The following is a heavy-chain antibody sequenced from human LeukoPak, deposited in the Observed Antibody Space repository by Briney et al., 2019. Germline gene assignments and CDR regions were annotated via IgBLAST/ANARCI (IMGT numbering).Heavy chain of an antibody. CDR3: AKKSPDSSGNPAYD. J-gene: IGHJ4*02. CDR1: GLTFSSYG. CDR2: ISYDGSNK. V-gene: IGHV3-30*18. D-gene: IGHD4-23*01. Sequence: GGSLRLSCAASGLTFSSYGMHWVRQAPGKGLEWVAVISYDGSNKYYADSVKGRFTISRDNAKNTLYLQMNSLRAEDTAVYYCAKKSPDSSGNPAYDWGQGTLVTVSS.